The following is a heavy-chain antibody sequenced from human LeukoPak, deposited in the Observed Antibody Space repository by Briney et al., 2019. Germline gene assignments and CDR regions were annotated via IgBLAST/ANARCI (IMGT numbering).Heavy chain of an antibody. D-gene: IGHD6-19*01. CDR1: GGSFSGYY. V-gene: IGHV4-34*01. Sequence: SETLSLTCAVYGGSFSGYYWSWIRQPPGKGLEWIGEINHSGSTNYNPSLKSRVTISVDTSKNQFSLKLSSVTAADTAVYYCARLQDSSGWYNWFDPWGRGTLVTVSS. J-gene: IGHJ5*02. CDR2: INHSGST. CDR3: ARLQDSSGWYNWFDP.